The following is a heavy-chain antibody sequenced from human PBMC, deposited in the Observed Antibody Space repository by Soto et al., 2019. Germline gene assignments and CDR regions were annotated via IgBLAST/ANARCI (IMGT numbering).Heavy chain of an antibody. V-gene: IGHV3-30*18. CDR1: AFTFSTYG. J-gene: IGHJ4*02. D-gene: IGHD1-26*01. CDR2: ISYDGSEK. Sequence: QVQLVESGGGVVQPGRSLRLSCAASAFTFSTYGMHWVRQAPGKGLEWVARISYDGSEKVYADSVTGRFTISRDNSKDTLYLQMNSLRAEDTAVFYFAKEEHRGSSFNYWGQGTLVTVSS. CDR3: AKEEHRGSSFNY.